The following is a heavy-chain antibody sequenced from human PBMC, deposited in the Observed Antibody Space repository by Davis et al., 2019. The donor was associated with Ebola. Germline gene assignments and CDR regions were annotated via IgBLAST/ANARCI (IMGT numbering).Heavy chain of an antibody. CDR2: ISSSSSYI. J-gene: IGHJ6*03. CDR3: ASGDGRGRSYDMDV. D-gene: IGHD3/OR15-3a*01. Sequence: GESLKISCAASGFTFSSYSMNWVRQAPGKGLEWVSSISSSSSYIYYADSVKGRFTISRDNAKNSLFLEMNSLRVEDTAFYYCASGDGRGRSYDMDVWGQGTTVTVSS. CDR1: GFTFSSYS. V-gene: IGHV3-21*04.